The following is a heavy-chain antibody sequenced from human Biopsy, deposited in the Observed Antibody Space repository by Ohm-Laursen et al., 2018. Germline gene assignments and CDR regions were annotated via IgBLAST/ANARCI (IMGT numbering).Heavy chain of an antibody. CDR1: GFSVSSYD. CDR2: ISETSSHI. J-gene: IGHJ6*02. V-gene: IGHV3-21*01. Sequence: SLSLSCSASGFSVSSYDMNWVRQAPGKGLEWISYISETSSHIYDADSVRGRFTVARDIAKNSLYLQLNSLRVEDTAVYYCARDSSRRAREGGMDVLGQGTTVTV. CDR3: ARDSSRRAREGGMDV. D-gene: IGHD6-6*01.